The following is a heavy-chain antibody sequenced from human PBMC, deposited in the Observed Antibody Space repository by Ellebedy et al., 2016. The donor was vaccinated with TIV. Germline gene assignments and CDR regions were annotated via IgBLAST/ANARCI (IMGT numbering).Heavy chain of an antibody. V-gene: IGHV3-48*02. CDR1: GFTFSNYN. Sequence: GESLKISCVASGFTFSNYNMNWVRQAPGKGLEWVSYISSSSSTIYYADSVKGRFTISRDNAKNSLYLQMNSLRDEDTAVYYCARVEGYCSGGSCYSAHLFDYWGQGTLVTVSS. D-gene: IGHD2-15*01. CDR2: ISSSSSTI. CDR3: ARVEGYCSGGSCYSAHLFDY. J-gene: IGHJ4*02.